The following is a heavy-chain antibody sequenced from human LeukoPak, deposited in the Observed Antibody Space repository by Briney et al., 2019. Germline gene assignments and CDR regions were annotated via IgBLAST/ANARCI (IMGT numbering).Heavy chain of an antibody. D-gene: IGHD2-8*01. J-gene: IGHJ3*02. CDR2: IYSSGST. V-gene: IGHV4-59*01. CDR1: GGSLSSYF. CDR3: ARARNGAFDI. Sequence: PSETLSLTCTVSGGSLSSYFWSWIRLSPGKGLEWIGYIYSSGSTNYNPSLRSRVTISVDTSKNQFSLKLSSVTAADAAVYYCARARNGAFDIWGQGTTVTVSS.